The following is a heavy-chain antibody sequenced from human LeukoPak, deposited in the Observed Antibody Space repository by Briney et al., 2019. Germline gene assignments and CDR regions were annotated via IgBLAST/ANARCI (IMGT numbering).Heavy chain of an antibody. CDR2: ISSSSSYT. J-gene: IGHJ4*02. V-gene: IGHV3-48*03. CDR3: ARDSGYSGYSDY. Sequence: SGGSLRLSCAASGFTFSSYEMNWVRQGPGKGLEWVSYISSSSSYTDYADSVKGRFTISRDNAKNSLNLQMNSLRAEDTAVYYCARDSGYSGYSDYWGQGTLVTVSS. D-gene: IGHD5-12*01. CDR1: GFTFSSYE.